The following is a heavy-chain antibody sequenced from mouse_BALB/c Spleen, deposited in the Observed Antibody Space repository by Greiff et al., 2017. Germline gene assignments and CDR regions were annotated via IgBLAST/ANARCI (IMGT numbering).Heavy chain of an antibody. CDR1: GFNIKDTY. CDR2: IDPANGNT. Sequence: VQLQQSGAELVKPGASVKLSCTASGFNIKDTYMHWVKQRPEQGLEWIGRIDPANGNTKYDPKFQGKATITADTSSNTAYLQLSSLTSEDTAVYYCARWGGNYSARFAYWGQGTLVTVSA. J-gene: IGHJ3*01. V-gene: IGHV14-3*02. CDR3: ARWGGNYSARFAY. D-gene: IGHD2-1*01.